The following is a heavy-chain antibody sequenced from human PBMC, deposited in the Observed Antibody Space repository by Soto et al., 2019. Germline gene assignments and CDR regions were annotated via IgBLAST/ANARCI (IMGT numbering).Heavy chain of an antibody. J-gene: IGHJ4*02. CDR2: ISGSGGST. Sequence: EVQRLESGGGLVQPGGSLRLSCAASGFTFSSYAMSWVRQAPGKGLEWVSGISGSGGSTYYADSVKGRFTISRDNSKNTLYLQMNSRRAEDTAVYYCVLWPPYYFDYWGQGTLVTVSS. D-gene: IGHD3-10*01. CDR1: GFTFSSYA. CDR3: VLWPPYYFDY. V-gene: IGHV3-23*01.